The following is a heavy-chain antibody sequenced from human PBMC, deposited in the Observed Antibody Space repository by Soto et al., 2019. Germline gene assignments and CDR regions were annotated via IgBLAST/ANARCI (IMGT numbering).Heavy chain of an antibody. CDR3: VRDLDGSGSYYTDY. Sequence: ASVKVSCKASGYMFISYGINWVRQAPGQGLEWMGWISAYNGNIKYAQNLQGRVTMTTDTSTSTAYMEVRSLRSDDTAVYYCVRDLDGSGSYYTDYWGPGTLVTVSS. D-gene: IGHD3-10*01. CDR2: ISAYNGNI. J-gene: IGHJ4*02. V-gene: IGHV1-18*01. CDR1: GYMFISYG.